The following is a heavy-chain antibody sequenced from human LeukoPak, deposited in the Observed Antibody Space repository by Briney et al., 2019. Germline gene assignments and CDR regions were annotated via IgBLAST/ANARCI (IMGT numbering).Heavy chain of an antibody. CDR3: ARDLGYCSGGSCYSNGMDV. D-gene: IGHD2-15*01. CDR1: GFTFSSYS. Sequence: GGSLRLSCAASGFTFSSYSMNWVRQAPGKGLEWVSSISSSSSYIYYADSVKGRFTISRDNAKNSLYLQMNSLRAEDTAVYYCARDLGYCSGGSCYSNGMDVWGQGTTVTVSS. J-gene: IGHJ6*02. CDR2: ISSSSSYI. V-gene: IGHV3-21*01.